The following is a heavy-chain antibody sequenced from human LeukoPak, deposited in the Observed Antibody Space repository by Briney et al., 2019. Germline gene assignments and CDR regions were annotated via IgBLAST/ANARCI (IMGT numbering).Heavy chain of an antibody. CDR1: GGSISSGGYS. V-gene: IGHV4-30-2*01. Sequence: SDTLSLTCAVSGGSISSGGYSWSRIRQPPGKGLEWIGYIYHSGSTYYNPSLKSRVTISVDRSKNQFSLKLSSVTAADTAVYYCARGYGDFFIDYWGQGTLVTVSS. D-gene: IGHD4-17*01. CDR3: ARGYGDFFIDY. J-gene: IGHJ4*02. CDR2: IYHSGST.